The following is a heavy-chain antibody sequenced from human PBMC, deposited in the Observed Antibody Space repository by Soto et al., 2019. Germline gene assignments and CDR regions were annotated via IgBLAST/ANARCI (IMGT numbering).Heavy chain of an antibody. V-gene: IGHV4-59*01. D-gene: IGHD3-10*01. CDR3: AGTYYYGSGREPQTIPFDY. J-gene: IGHJ4*02. CDR2: IYYSGST. Sequence: QVQLQESGPGLVKPSETLSLTCTVSGGSISSYYWSWIRQPPGKGLEWIGYIYYSGSTNYNPSLKSRVTISVDTSKNQFSLKLSSVTAADTAVYYCAGTYYYGSGREPQTIPFDYWGQGTLVTVSS. CDR1: GGSISSYY.